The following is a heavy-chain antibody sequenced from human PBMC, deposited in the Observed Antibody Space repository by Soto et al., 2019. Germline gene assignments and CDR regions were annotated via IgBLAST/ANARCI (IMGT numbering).Heavy chain of an antibody. J-gene: IGHJ6*02. V-gene: IGHV3-30-3*01. Sequence: PGGSLRLSCAASGFTFSSYPMHWVRQAPGKGLEWVAVISYDGSNKYYADSVKGRFTISRDNSKNTLYLQMNSLRAEGTAVYYCARDGANYYGSGENYYYGMDVWRQGTTVTVSS. CDR1: GFTFSSYP. D-gene: IGHD3-10*01. CDR2: ISYDGSNK. CDR3: ARDGANYYGSGENYYYGMDV.